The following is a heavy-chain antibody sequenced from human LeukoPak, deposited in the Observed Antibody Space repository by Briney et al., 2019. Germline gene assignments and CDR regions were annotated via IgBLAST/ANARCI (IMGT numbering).Heavy chain of an antibody. V-gene: IGHV1-8*01. D-gene: IGHD1-26*01. J-gene: IGHJ6*02. CDR2: MNPNSGNT. CDR3: AREGPPRLEWELLGNYYYYYGMDV. Sequence: GASVNVSCKASGYTFTSYDINWVRQATGQGLEWMGWMNPNSGNTGYAQKFQGRVTMTRNTSISTAYMELSSLRSEDTAVYYCAREGPPRLEWELLGNYYYYYGMDVWGQGTTVTVSS. CDR1: GYTFTSYD.